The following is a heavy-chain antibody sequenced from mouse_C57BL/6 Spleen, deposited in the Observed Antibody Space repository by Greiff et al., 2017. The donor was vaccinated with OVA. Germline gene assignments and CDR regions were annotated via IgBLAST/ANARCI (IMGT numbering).Heavy chain of an antibody. CDR1: GYTFTSYW. CDR2: IYPGSGST. V-gene: IGHV1-55*01. D-gene: IGHD2-1*01. J-gene: IGHJ3*01. CDR3: ARPVNYVAWFAY. Sequence: QVQLQQPGAELVKPGASVKMSCKASGYTFTSYWITWVKQRPGQGLEWIGDIYPGSGSTNYNEKFKSKATLTVDTSSSTAYMQLSSLTSEDSAVYYCARPVNYVAWFAYWGQGTLVTVSA.